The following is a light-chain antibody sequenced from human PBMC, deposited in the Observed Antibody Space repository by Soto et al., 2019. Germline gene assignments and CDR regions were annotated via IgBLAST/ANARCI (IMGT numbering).Light chain of an antibody. V-gene: IGKV3-11*01. CDR2: DAS. J-gene: IGKJ4*01. CDR1: QSISSY. Sequence: EIVLTQSPATLSLSPGESATLSCRASQSISSYLAWYQQKPGQAPRLLVYDASNRATAIPARFSGSGSGPPFTLTTSSLEPEDFAVFFGQPRGNCPPPCGGGTKVEIK. CDR3: QPRGNCPPP.